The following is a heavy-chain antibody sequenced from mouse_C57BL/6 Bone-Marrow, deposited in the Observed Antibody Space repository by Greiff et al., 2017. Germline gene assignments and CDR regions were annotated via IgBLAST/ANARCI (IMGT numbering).Heavy chain of an antibody. D-gene: IGHD1-1*01. CDR2: IDPEDGDT. V-gene: IGHV14-1*01. CDR1: GFNIKDYY. Sequence: VQLQQSGAELVRPGASVKLSCTASGFNIKDYYMHWVKQRPEQGLEWIGRIDPEDGDTEYAPKFQGKATMTADTSSNTAYLQLSSLTSEDTAVYYCTSPYYYGSSCGYWGQGTTLTVSA. J-gene: IGHJ2*01. CDR3: TSPYYYGSSCGY.